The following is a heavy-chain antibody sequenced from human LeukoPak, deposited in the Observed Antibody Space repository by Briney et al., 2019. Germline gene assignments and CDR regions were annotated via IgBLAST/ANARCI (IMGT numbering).Heavy chain of an antibody. D-gene: IGHD3-10*01. J-gene: IGHJ6*02. V-gene: IGHV4-61*08. Sequence: SETLSLTCTVSGGSISSGGYYWSWIRQPPGKGLEWIGEINYSGSTNYNPSLKSRVTISGDTSKREVSLRLSSVTAADTAVYYCARSIFRGATGHYYYGMDVWGQGTTVTVSS. CDR2: INYSGST. CDR3: ARSIFRGATGHYYYGMDV. CDR1: GGSISSGGYY.